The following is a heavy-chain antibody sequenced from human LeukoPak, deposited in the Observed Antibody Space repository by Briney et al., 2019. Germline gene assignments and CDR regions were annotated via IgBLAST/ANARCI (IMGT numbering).Heavy chain of an antibody. V-gene: IGHV4-59*01. CDR3: ARHDPIVGTPDAFDI. Sequence: PSETLSLTCTISGGSIGTYYWSWVRQPPGKGLEWIGNFYYSGSTTYNPSLKSRVTISVDTSKNQFSLKLSSVTAADTAVYYCARHDPIVGTPDAFDIWGQGTMVTVSS. CDR1: GGSIGTYY. J-gene: IGHJ3*02. CDR2: FYYSGST. D-gene: IGHD1-26*01.